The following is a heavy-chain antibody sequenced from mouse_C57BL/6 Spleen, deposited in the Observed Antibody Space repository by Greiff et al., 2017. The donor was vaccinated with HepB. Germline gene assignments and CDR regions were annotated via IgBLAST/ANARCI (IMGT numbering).Heavy chain of an antibody. CDR1: GYTFSSYW. Sequence: VQLQQPGAELVMPGASVKLSCKASGYTFSSYWMHWVKQRPGQGLEWIGEIDPSDSYTNYNQKFKGKSTLTVDKSSSTAYMPLSSLTSEDSAVYYCARRGDYDEGDAMDYWGQGTSVTVSS. J-gene: IGHJ4*01. CDR3: ARRGDYDEGDAMDY. CDR2: IDPSDSYT. D-gene: IGHD2-4*01. V-gene: IGHV1-69*01.